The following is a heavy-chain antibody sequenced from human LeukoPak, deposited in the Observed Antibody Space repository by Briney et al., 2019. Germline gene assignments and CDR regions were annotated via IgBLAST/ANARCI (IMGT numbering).Heavy chain of an antibody. Sequence: SETLSLTCTVSGGSISSYYWSWIRQPPGKGLEWIGYIYYSGSTNYNPSLKSRVTILVDTSKNQFSLKLSSVTAADTAVYYCARARSSGWYVWFDPWGQGTLVTVSS. CDR3: ARARSSGWYVWFDP. V-gene: IGHV4-59*01. CDR1: GGSISSYY. CDR2: IYYSGST. D-gene: IGHD6-19*01. J-gene: IGHJ5*02.